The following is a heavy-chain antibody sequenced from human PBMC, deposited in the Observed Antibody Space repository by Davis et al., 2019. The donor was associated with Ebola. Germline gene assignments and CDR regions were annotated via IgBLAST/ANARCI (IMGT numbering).Heavy chain of an antibody. Sequence: AASAKVSCNASGGTFSSYAISWVRQAPGQGLEWMGGIIPIYGTANYAQKFQGRVTITPDESTSTAYMELSSLRSEDTAVYYCASGMDVWGQGTTVTVSS. V-gene: IGHV1-69*13. CDR2: IIPIYGTA. J-gene: IGHJ6*02. CDR1: GGTFSSYA. CDR3: ASGMDV.